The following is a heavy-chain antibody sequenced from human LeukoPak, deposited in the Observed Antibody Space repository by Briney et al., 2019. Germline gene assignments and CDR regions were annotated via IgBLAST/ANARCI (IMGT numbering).Heavy chain of an antibody. V-gene: IGHV3-30*02. J-gene: IGHJ6*03. CDR2: IRYDGTNK. Sequence: PGGSQRLSCAASGFTFSTYGIHWVRQAPGKGLEWVAFIRYDGTNKWYADSVKGRFTISRDNSKNTLYLQMNSLRVEDTAVYHCAKDRDYGDYPSAYYYYMDVSGDGTTVTVSS. CDR3: AKDRDYGDYPSAYYYYMDV. D-gene: IGHD4-17*01. CDR1: GFTFSTYG.